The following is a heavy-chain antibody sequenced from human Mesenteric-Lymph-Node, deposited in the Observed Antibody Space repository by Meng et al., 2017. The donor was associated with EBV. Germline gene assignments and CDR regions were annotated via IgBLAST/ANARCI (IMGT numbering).Heavy chain of an antibody. CDR1: GYTFIGNY. CDR3: AREGLISAAGSFYP. V-gene: IGHV1-2*06. J-gene: IGHJ5*02. CDR2: INPNSGGT. Sequence: QVQHVQAGAEVESPRASVKVSCKASGYTFIGNYIHWVRQTPGQGLKWMGRINPNSGGTNYAQKFQGRVTMTRDTSISTTYMELSKLRSDDTAVYFCAREGLISAAGSFYPWGQGTLVTV. D-gene: IGHD6-13*01.